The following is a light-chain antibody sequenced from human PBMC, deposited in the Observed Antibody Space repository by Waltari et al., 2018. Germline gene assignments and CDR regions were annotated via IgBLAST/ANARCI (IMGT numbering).Light chain of an antibody. J-gene: IGLJ3*02. CDR2: DVS. CDR3: SSYTSSNTLV. Sequence: QSALTQPASVSGSPGQSITISCTGTSSDVGGYNHVSWYQQHPVTAPKLMIFDVSYRPSGVSNRFSGTKSGNTASLTISGLQAEDEADYYCSSYTSSNTLVFGGGTKLTVL. V-gene: IGLV2-14*01. CDR1: SSDVGGYNH.